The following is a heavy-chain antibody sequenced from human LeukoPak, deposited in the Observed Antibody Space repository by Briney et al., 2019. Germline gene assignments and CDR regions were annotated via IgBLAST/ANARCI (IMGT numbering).Heavy chain of an antibody. CDR3: AKHSGKWWTYYFDY. Sequence: PGGSLRLSCAASGFTFSSYAMHWVRQAPGKGLEWVAVISYDGSNKYYADSVKGRFTISRDNSKNTLYLQMNSLRAEDTAVYYCAKHSGKWWTYYFDYWGQGTLVTVSS. CDR1: GFTFSSYA. CDR2: ISYDGSNK. D-gene: IGHD2-8*01. V-gene: IGHV3-30-3*02. J-gene: IGHJ4*02.